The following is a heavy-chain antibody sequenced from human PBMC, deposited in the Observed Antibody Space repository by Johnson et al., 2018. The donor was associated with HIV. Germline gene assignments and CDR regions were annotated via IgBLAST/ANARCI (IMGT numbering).Heavy chain of an antibody. J-gene: IGHJ3*02. V-gene: IGHV3-30*03. D-gene: IGHD2-2*01. CDR2: ISYDGSNK. CDR3: ARCQPLVAFDI. CDR1: GFTFSSYG. Sequence: QVQLVETGGGLIQSGGSLRLSCAASGFTFSSYGMHWVRQAPGKGLEWVAVISYDGSNKYYADSVKGRFTISRDHAKNSLYLQMNSLRAEDAAVYYCARCQPLVAFDIWGQGTMVTVSS.